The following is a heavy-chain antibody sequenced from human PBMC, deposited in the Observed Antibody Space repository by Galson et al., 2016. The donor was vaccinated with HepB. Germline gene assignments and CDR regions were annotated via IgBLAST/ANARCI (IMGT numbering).Heavy chain of an antibody. D-gene: IGHD3-22*01. J-gene: IGHJ4*02. Sequence: SVKVSCKASGGTFSSYAINWVRQAPGQGLEWMGGIIPMFGTANYAQKFQGRLTITADESTSTAYMELSSLRSEDTAVYYCASPLYYYDSSGYSHFDYWGQGTLVTVSS. V-gene: IGHV1-69*13. CDR1: GGTFSSYA. CDR3: ASPLYYYDSSGYSHFDY. CDR2: IIPMFGTA.